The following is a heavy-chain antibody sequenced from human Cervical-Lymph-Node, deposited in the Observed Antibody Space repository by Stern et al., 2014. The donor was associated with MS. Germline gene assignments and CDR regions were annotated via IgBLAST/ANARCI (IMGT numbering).Heavy chain of an antibody. CDR2: IYPGDSDT. D-gene: IGHD4-17*01. CDR3: ARDYGDYAFDY. Sequence: EVQLVESGAEVKKPGASLKISCKGSGYTFSAYSIAWVRQTPGKGLEWMGIIYPGDSDTRYSPSFKGKVTISADKSISTAYLQWSSLKASDAAMYYCARDYGDYAFDYWGQGTLVTVSS. CDR1: GYTFSAYS. J-gene: IGHJ4*02. V-gene: IGHV5-51*01.